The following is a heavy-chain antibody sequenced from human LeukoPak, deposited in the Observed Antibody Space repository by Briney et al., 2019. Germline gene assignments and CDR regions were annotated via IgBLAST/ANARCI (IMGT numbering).Heavy chain of an antibody. Sequence: SQTLSLTCTVSGDSISSGDYYWSWIRQPAGKGLEWIGRISSSGSTNYNPSLKSRVTISVDTSKNQFSLKLSSVTAADTAVYYCASQGRMLYQFDYWGQGTLVTVSS. CDR3: ASQGRMLYQFDY. CDR1: GDSISSGDYY. D-gene: IGHD2-8*01. J-gene: IGHJ4*02. V-gene: IGHV4-61*02. CDR2: ISSSGST.